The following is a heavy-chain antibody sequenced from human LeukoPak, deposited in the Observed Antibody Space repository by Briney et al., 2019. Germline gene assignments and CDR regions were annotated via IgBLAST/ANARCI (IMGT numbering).Heavy chain of an antibody. Sequence: PLETLSLTCTVSGGSISSSSYYWGWIRQPPGKGLEWIGSIYYSGSTYYNPSLKSRVTISVDTSKNQFSLKLSSVTAADTAVYYCARSSGRGYCSSTSCYTDNWFDPWGQGTLVTVSS. CDR2: IYYSGST. CDR1: GGSISSSSYY. J-gene: IGHJ5*02. V-gene: IGHV4-39*07. CDR3: ARSSGRGYCSSTSCYTDNWFDP. D-gene: IGHD2-2*02.